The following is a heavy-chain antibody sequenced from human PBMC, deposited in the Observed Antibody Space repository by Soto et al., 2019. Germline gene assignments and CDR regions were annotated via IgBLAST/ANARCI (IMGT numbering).Heavy chain of an antibody. CDR1: GGAISSAAYY. CDR3: AREYSYGSNFFYC. V-gene: IGHV4-31*03. J-gene: IGHJ4*02. D-gene: IGHD6-19*01. Sequence: QVQLQESGPGLVKPSQTLSLTCTVSGGAISSAAYYWSWIRQHLGKGLEWIGYISHSGSNYYNRCLKSRISISVDPSKNQFSRSLTSVTAADADVYYCAREYSYGSNFFYCSGQRALVTFSS. CDR2: ISHSGSN.